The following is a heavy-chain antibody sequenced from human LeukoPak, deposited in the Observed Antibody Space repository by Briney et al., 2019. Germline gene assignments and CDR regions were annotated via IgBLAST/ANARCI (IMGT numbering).Heavy chain of an antibody. J-gene: IGHJ5*02. D-gene: IGHD2-2*01. V-gene: IGHV4-39*07. Sequence: SETLSLTCTVSGGSISSSSYYWGWIRQPPGKGLEWIGSIYYSGTTYYNPSLKSRVTISVDTSKNQFSLRLSSVTAADTAVYYCAREVDAAAAYNWFDPWGQGTLVTVSS. CDR3: AREVDAAAAYNWFDP. CDR1: GGSISSSSYY. CDR2: IYYSGTT.